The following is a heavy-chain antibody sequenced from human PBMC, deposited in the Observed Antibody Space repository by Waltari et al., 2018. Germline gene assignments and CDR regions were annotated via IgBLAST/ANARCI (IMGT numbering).Heavy chain of an antibody. D-gene: IGHD1-26*01. Sequence: QVQLQQWGAGLLKPSDTLSLTCAVYGGSFSGHYWSWIRQPPGKGLEWIGEISDRGSTKYNPSLKSRVTISGDTSKNQFSLKVSSVTAADMAVYYCARAPSGTIEYFQHWGQGTLVTVSS. J-gene: IGHJ1*01. CDR1: GGSFSGHY. V-gene: IGHV4-34*01. CDR2: ISDRGST. CDR3: ARAPSGTIEYFQH.